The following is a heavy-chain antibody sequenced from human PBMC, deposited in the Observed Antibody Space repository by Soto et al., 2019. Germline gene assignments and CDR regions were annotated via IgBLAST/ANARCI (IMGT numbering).Heavy chain of an antibody. CDR1: GGSISSSSYY. J-gene: IGHJ5*02. CDR3: ARHASYLPADYGDYTNWFDP. Sequence: QLQLQESGPGLVKPSETLSLTCTVSGGSISSSSYYWGWIRQPPGKGLEWIGSIYYSGSTYYNPSLKSRVTIAVNTSKNQFSLTLSSVTAADTAVYYCARHASYLPADYGDYTNWFDPWGQGTLVTVSS. D-gene: IGHD4-17*01. V-gene: IGHV4-39*01. CDR2: IYYSGST.